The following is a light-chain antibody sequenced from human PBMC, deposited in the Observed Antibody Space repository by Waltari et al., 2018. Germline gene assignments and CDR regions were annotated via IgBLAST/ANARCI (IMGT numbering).Light chain of an antibody. CDR3: CSYAGGGTFV. V-gene: IGLV2-23*02. J-gene: IGLJ1*01. CDR1: KRDLGSYNL. CDR2: EVS. Sequence: QSALTQPASVSGSPGQSITISCTGTKRDLGSYNLVSWYQQHPGKAPKFMIYEVSKRPSGVSNRFSGSKSGNTASLTISEIQAEDEADYYCCSYAGGGTFVFGTGTKVTVL.